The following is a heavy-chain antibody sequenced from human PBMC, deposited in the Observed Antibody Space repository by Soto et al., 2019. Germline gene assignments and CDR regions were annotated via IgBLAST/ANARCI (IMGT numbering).Heavy chain of an antibody. V-gene: IGHV2-5*02. J-gene: IGHJ4*02. CDR3: AHGSGWLSDF. D-gene: IGHD6-19*01. Sequence: QITLKEYGPTLLKPTQTLTLTCTFSGFSLNTPAEGVNCIRQPPGKALEWLALIYGDDDNHYSPSLRSRLTVTEDTAKTQVVLTMTNMYPVDTGTDFCAHGSGWLSDFWGQGALVSVSS. CDR1: GFSLNTPAEG. CDR2: IYGDDDN.